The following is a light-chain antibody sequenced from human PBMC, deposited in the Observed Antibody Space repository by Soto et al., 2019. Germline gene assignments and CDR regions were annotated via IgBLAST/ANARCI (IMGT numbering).Light chain of an antibody. Sequence: EIVLTQSPATLSVSPWERATLSCRASQSVSSNLAWYQQKPGQAPRLLIYGASTRATGIPARFSGSGSGTDFTLTISSLQPEDFATYYCQQSYSTPRTFGQGTKVDIK. CDR2: GAS. CDR1: QSVSSN. V-gene: IGKV3-15*01. J-gene: IGKJ1*01. CDR3: QQSYSTPRT.